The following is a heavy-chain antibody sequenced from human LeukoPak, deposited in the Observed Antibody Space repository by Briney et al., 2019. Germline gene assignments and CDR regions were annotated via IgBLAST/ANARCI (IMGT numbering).Heavy chain of an antibody. CDR3: AKGGLTYDYVWGSYRYTGPWYFDL. V-gene: IGHV3-23*01. J-gene: IGHJ2*01. CDR1: GFTFSSYA. D-gene: IGHD3-16*02. CDR2: ISGSGGST. Sequence: PGGSLRLSCAASGFTFSSYAMSWVRQAPGKGLEWVSAISGSGGSTYYADSVKGRFTIPRDNSKNTLYLQMNSLRAEDTAVYYCAKGGLTYDYVWGSYRYTGPWYFDLWGRGTLVTVSS.